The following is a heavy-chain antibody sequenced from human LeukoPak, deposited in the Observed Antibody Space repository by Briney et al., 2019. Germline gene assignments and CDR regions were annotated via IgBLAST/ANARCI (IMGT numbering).Heavy chain of an antibody. D-gene: IGHD3-22*01. Sequence: QPGGSLRLSCAASGFTFSSYAMSWVRQAPGKGLEWVSAISGSGGSTYYADSVKGRFTISRDNSKNTPYLQMNSLRAEDTAVYYCAKGSSGYWYYFDYWGQGTLVTVSS. CDR2: ISGSGGST. CDR3: AKGSSGYWYYFDY. CDR1: GFTFSSYA. J-gene: IGHJ4*02. V-gene: IGHV3-23*01.